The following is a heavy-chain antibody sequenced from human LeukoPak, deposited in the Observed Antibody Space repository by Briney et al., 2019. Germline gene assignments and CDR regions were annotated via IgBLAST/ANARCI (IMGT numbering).Heavy chain of an antibody. CDR3: AKATGDWYFDL. CDR2: ISWYSGTR. J-gene: IGHJ2*01. D-gene: IGHD7-27*01. CDR1: GFNFNNYA. Sequence: GGSLRLSCAGSGFNFNNYAMHWVRQAPGKGLEWLSGISWYSGTRGYADSVKGRFTISRDNAKNSLYLQMNSLRPDDTAFYYCAKATGDWYFDLWGRGTLVTVSS. V-gene: IGHV3-9*01.